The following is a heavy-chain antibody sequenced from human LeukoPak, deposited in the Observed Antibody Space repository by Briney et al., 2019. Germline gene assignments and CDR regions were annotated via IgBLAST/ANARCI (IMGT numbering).Heavy chain of an antibody. J-gene: IGHJ3*02. Sequence: GGSLRLSCAASGFTFSSYWMSWVRQAPGKGLEWVANIKQDGSEKYYVDSVKGRFTISRDNAKNSLCLQMNSLRAEDTAVYYCARANYYDSSAHDDAFDIWGQGTMVTVSS. CDR2: IKQDGSEK. CDR1: GFTFSSYW. V-gene: IGHV3-7*03. D-gene: IGHD3-22*01. CDR3: ARANYYDSSAHDDAFDI.